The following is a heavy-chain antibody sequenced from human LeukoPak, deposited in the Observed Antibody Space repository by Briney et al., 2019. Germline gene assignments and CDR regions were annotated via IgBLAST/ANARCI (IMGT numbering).Heavy chain of an antibody. CDR2: IWYDGSNK. CDR1: GFTFSSYG. V-gene: IGHV3-33*01. Sequence: PGGSLRLSCAASGFTFSSYGMHWVRQAPGKGLEWVAVIWYDGSNKYYADSVKGRFTISRDSSKNTLYLQMNSLRAEDTAVYYCARDRRSTSKQQRHHYGMDVWGKGTTVTVSS. J-gene: IGHJ6*04. CDR3: ARDRRSTSKQQRHHYGMDV. D-gene: IGHD6-13*01.